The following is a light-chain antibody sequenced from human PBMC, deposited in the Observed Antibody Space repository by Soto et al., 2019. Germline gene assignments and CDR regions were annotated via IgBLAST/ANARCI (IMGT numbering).Light chain of an antibody. Sequence: EIVLTQSPATLSLSPGDGATLSCRASQSVSSYLAWYQQKPGQTPRLLIYSASSRATGIPDRFSGSGSGTDFTRTISRLEPEDFTVYYCQQYGNSPYTFGQGTKVDTK. CDR3: QQYGNSPYT. V-gene: IGKV3-20*01. CDR2: SAS. J-gene: IGKJ2*01. CDR1: QSVSSY.